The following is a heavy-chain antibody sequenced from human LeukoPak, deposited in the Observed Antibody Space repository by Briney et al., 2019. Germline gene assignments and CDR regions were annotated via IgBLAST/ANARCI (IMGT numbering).Heavy chain of an antibody. V-gene: IGHV3-53*01. D-gene: IGHD3-9*01. Sequence: GGSLRLSCAASGFTVSSNYMSWVRQAPGKGLEWVSVIYSGGSTYYADSVKGRFTISRDNSKNTLYLQMNSLRAEDTAVYYRARDIRPLYDILTHGLDAWGQGTTVTVSS. CDR3: ARDIRPLYDILTHGLDA. CDR1: GFTVSSNY. J-gene: IGHJ6*02. CDR2: IYSGGST.